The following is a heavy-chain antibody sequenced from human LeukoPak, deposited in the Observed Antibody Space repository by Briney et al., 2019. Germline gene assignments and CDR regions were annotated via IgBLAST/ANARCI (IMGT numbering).Heavy chain of an antibody. CDR1: GFTFSSYW. D-gene: IGHD3-22*01. V-gene: IGHV3-7*01. CDR3: ARANYYDSSHDASDI. CDR2: IKQDGSEK. J-gene: IGHJ3*02. Sequence: GGSLRLSCAASGFTFSSYWMSWVRQAPGKGLEWVANIKQDGSEKYYVDSVKGRFTISRDNAKNSLYLQMNSLRAEDTAVYYCARANYYDSSHDASDIWGQGTMVNVSS.